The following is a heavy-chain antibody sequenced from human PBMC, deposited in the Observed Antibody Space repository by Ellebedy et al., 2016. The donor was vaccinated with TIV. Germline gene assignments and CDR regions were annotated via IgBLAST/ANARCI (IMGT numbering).Heavy chain of an antibody. V-gene: IGHV3-30*18. CDR3: AKVYFDWFEPFDY. J-gene: IGHJ4*02. CDR2: ISYDGSNK. CDR1: GFTFRGYG. Sequence: GGSLRLSCAASGFTFRGYGMHWVRQAPGKGLEWVAVISYDGSNKYYADSVKGRFTISRDNSKNTLYLQMNRLRAEDTAVYYCAKVYFDWFEPFDYWGQGTLVTVSS. D-gene: IGHD3-9*01.